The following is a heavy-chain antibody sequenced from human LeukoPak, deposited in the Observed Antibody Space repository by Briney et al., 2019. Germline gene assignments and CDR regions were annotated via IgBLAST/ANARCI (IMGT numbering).Heavy chain of an antibody. CDR2: IKQDGSEK. V-gene: IGHV3-7*01. CDR3: ARESDYGYYYYIDV. D-gene: IGHD4-17*01. Sequence: GGSLRLSCAASGFTFSSYWMSWVRQAPGKGLEWVANIKQDGSEKYYVDSVKGRFTISRDNAKNSLYLQMNSLRAEDTAVYYCARESDYGYYYYIDVWGKGTTVTVSS. J-gene: IGHJ6*03. CDR1: GFTFSSYW.